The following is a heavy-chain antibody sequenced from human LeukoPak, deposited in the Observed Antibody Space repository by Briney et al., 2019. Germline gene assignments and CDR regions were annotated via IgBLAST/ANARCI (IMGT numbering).Heavy chain of an antibody. V-gene: IGHV4-4*02. CDR1: GFTFSSYW. CDR3: ARGGYYYGMDV. CDR2: IYHSGST. D-gene: IGHD3-10*01. Sequence: GSLRLSCAASGFTFSSYWMSWVRQAPGKGLEWIGYIYHSGSTYYNPSLKSRVTISVDRSKNQFSLKLSSVTAADTAVYYCARGGYYYGMDVWGKGTTVTVSS. J-gene: IGHJ6*04.